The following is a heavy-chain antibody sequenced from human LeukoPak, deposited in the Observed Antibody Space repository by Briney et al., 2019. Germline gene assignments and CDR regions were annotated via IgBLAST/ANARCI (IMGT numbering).Heavy chain of an antibody. CDR3: ARDLPIGDSSGYYPNYYFDY. V-gene: IGHV1-2*02. CDR1: GYTFTGYY. J-gene: IGHJ4*02. D-gene: IGHD3-22*01. Sequence: ASVKVSCKASGYTFTGYYMHWVRQAPGQGLEWMGWINPNSGGTNYAQKFQGRVTMTRDTSTSTVYMELSSLRSEDTAVYYCARDLPIGDSSGYYPNYYFDYWGQGTLVTVSS. CDR2: INPNSGGT.